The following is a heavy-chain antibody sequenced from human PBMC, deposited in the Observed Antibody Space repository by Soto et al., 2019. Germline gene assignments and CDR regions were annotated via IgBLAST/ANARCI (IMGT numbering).Heavy chain of an antibody. CDR3: ARGDYGVIYYYGMDV. CDR1: GGTFSSYT. V-gene: IGHV1-69*13. CDR2: IIPIVGTA. D-gene: IGHD4-17*01. J-gene: IGHJ6*02. Sequence: SVKVSCKASGGTFSSYTISWVRQAPGQGLEWMGGIIPIVGTANYAQKFQGRVTITADESTSTAYMELSSLRSEDTAVYYCARGDYGVIYYYGMDVWGQGTMVTVSS.